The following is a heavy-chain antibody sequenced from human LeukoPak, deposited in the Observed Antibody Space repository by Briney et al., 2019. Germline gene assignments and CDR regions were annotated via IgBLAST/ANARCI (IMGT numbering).Heavy chain of an antibody. CDR1: GFTFSSYS. CDR3: ARDRGYYVFDY. D-gene: IGHD3-22*01. CDR2: VKPDGSEK. Sequence: GGSLRLSCAASGFTFSSYSMTWVRQAPGKGLEWVAHVKPDGSEKSYVDSVKGRFTISRDNAQNSLYLQMNSLRAEDTAVYYCARDRGYYVFDYWGQGTLVTVSS. J-gene: IGHJ4*02. V-gene: IGHV3-7*01.